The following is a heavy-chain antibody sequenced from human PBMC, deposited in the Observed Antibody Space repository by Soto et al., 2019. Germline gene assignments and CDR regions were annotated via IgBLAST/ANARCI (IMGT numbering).Heavy chain of an antibody. V-gene: IGHV3-21*06. CDR2: ITTSSSFI. CDR3: AGGIFDYYDSSGYYAY. D-gene: IGHD3-22*01. Sequence: SGGSLRLSCAASGFTFSANSMNWVRQAPGKGLEWVSSITTSSSFIYYADSVKGRFTISRDNAKNSLYLQMNSLRAEDTAVYYCAGGIFDYYDSSGYYAYWGQGTLVTVSS. CDR1: GFTFSANS. J-gene: IGHJ4*02.